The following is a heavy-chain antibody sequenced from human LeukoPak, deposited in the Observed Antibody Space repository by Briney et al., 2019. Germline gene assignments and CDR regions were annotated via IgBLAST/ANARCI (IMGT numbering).Heavy chain of an antibody. CDR3: AKHGREVSNYDILTGYYLDWFDP. CDR2: ISGSGGST. D-gene: IGHD3-9*01. Sequence: PGGSLRLSCAASGFTFSSYAMSWVRQAPGKRLEWVSAISGSGGSTYYADSVKGRFTISRDNSKNTLYLQMNSLRAEDTAVYYCAKHGREVSNYDILTGYYLDWFDPWGQGTLVTVSS. V-gene: IGHV3-23*01. CDR1: GFTFSSYA. J-gene: IGHJ5*02.